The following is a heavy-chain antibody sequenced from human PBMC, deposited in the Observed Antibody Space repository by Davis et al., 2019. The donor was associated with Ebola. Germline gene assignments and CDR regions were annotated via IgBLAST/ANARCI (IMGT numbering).Heavy chain of an antibody. J-gene: IGHJ6*04. CDR1: GFPLSGFS. D-gene: IGHD6-19*01. CDR2: ITSFGTT. CDR3: AKGGSGWPSDYSYGMGV. Sequence: GESLKISCAASGFPLSGFSMNWVRQAPGQGLEWVAYITSFGTTYYADSVKGRFTISRDNVNNSVYLQMNSLRDEDTAVYYCAKGGSGWPSDYSYGMGVWGKGTTVTVSS. V-gene: IGHV3-48*02.